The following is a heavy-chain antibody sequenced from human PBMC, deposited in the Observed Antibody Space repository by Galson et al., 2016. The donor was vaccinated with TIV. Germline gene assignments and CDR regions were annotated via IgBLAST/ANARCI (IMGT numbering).Heavy chain of an antibody. J-gene: IGHJ4*02. CDR3: ARARYRNGWFTDF. Sequence: SLRLSCAASGFTFGSYGMHWVRQAPGKGLEWVAVMWFDGSDIYYADSVNGRFTIPRENTKKTLYLQMNSLRGEDTAVYYCARARYRNGWFTDFWGQGTLVAVSS. V-gene: IGHV3-33*01. CDR1: GFTFGSYG. CDR2: MWFDGSDI. D-gene: IGHD6-19*01.